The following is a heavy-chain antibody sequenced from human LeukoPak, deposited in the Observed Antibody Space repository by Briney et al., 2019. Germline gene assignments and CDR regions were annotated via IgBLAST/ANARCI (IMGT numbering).Heavy chain of an antibody. CDR2: ISGSGGST. CDR3: AKRAWGYDILTGYRAYYDY. D-gene: IGHD3-9*01. CDR1: GFTFSSYA. J-gene: IGHJ4*02. V-gene: IGHV3-23*01. Sequence: GGSLRLSCAASGFTFSSYAMSWVRQAPGKGLEWVSAISGSGGSTYYADSVKGRFTISRDNSKNTLYLQINSLRAEDTAVYYCAKRAWGYDILTGYRAYYDYWGQGTLVTVSS.